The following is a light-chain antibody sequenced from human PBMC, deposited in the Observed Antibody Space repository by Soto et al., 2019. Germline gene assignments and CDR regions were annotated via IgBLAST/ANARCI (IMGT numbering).Light chain of an antibody. J-gene: IGKJ1*01. CDR3: QQYFEWPPMT. V-gene: IGKV3-15*01. Sequence: EVLMTQSPATLSLSPGERATLSCWASETVATNLAWYQQKPGQAHRLLISGASTRAAGISDRFRGSGSGTEFTLTISILRSEDSAIYYCQQYFEWPPMTFGQGTKVEI. CDR1: ETVATN. CDR2: GAS.